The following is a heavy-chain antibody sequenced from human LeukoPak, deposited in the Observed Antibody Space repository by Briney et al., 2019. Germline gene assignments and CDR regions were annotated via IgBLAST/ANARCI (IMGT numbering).Heavy chain of an antibody. CDR3: ASRPGAAAMHWYFDL. D-gene: IGHD6-13*01. Sequence: SQTLSLTCTFSGGSISSGGYYWSWIRQHPGKGLEWIGYIYYSGHTYYNPSLKSRVSISVDTSKNQFSLMLSSVTAADTAVYYCASRPGAAAMHWYFDLWGRGTLVTVSS. CDR1: GGSISSGGYY. J-gene: IGHJ2*01. CDR2: IYYSGHT. V-gene: IGHV4-31*02.